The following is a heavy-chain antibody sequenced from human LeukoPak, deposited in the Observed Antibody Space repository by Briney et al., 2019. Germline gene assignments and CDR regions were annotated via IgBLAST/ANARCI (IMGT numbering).Heavy chain of an antibody. CDR3: ARDNTPGIDY. CDR2: IKQDESEK. V-gene: IGHV3-7*01. Sequence: GGSLRLSCAAPGFTFSSYWMSWVRQAPGKGLEWVANIKQDESEKYYVDSVRGRFTISRDNAKNSLYLQMNSLRAEDTAVYYCARDNTPGIDYWGQGTLVTVSS. D-gene: IGHD2-15*01. CDR1: GFTFSSYW. J-gene: IGHJ4*02.